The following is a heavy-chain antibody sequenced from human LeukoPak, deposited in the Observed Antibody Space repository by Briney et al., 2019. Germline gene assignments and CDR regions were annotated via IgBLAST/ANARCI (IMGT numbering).Heavy chain of an antibody. J-gene: IGHJ4*02. CDR2: IWPSGDTT. D-gene: IGHD5-12*01. Sequence: GGSLRLSCAASGFTFSTYSTSWVRQAPRKGLEWVSVIWPSGDTTYYADSVKGRFTISRDNSKNTLYLQMHNLRAEDTALYYCAKDQRPDSGYDIDSWGQGTLVTVSS. CDR1: GFTFSTYS. V-gene: IGHV3-23*01. CDR3: AKDQRPDSGYDIDS.